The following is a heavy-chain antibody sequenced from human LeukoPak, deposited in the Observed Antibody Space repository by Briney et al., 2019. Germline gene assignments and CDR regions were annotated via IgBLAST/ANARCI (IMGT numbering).Heavy chain of an antibody. CDR2: IYYSGST. CDR1: GGSISSYY. J-gene: IGHJ4*02. Sequence: SETLSLTCTVSGGSISSYYWSWIRQPPGKGLEWIGYIYYSGSTDYNPSLKSRVTISVDTSKNQFSLKLSSVTAADTAVYYCARDVAATDYWGQETLVTVSS. D-gene: IGHD2-15*01. V-gene: IGHV4-59*01. CDR3: ARDVAATDY.